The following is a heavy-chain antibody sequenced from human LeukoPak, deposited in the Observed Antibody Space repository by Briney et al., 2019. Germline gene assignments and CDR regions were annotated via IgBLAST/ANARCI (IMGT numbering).Heavy chain of an antibody. D-gene: IGHD2-15*01. V-gene: IGHV3-15*01. CDR1: GFTFSNAW. Sequence: TSGGSLRLSCAASGFTFSNAWMSWVRQAPGKGLEWVGRIKSKTDGGTTDYAAPVKGRFTISRDDSKNTLYLQMNSLKTEDTAVYYCTTEMLGRYCSGGSCFSYNWFDPWAREPWSPSP. J-gene: IGHJ5*02. CDR2: IKSKTDGGTT. CDR3: TTEMLGRYCSGGSCFSYNWFDP.